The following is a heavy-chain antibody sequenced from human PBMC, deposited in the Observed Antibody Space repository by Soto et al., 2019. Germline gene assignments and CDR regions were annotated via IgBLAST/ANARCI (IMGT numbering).Heavy chain of an antibody. J-gene: IGHJ6*02. Sequence: GASVKVSCKASGGTFSSYAISWVRQAPGQGLEWMGGIIPIFGTANYAQKFQGRVTITADESTSTAYMELSSLRSEDTAVYYCARRLIGSSWYEIHYYYGMDVWGQGTTVTVS. CDR1: GGTFSSYA. V-gene: IGHV1-69*13. CDR3: ARRLIGSSWYEIHYYYGMDV. CDR2: IIPIFGTA. D-gene: IGHD6-13*01.